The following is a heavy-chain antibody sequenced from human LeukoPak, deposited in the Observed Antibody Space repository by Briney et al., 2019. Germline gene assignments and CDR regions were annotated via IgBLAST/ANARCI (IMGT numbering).Heavy chain of an antibody. J-gene: IGHJ5*02. D-gene: IGHD3-3*01. CDR2: IKQDGSEK. V-gene: IGHV3-7*01. CDR3: ARDLVDYDFWSGPS. CDR1: GFTFSSYW. Sequence: GSLRLSCAASGFTFSSYWMSWVRQAPGKGLEWVANIKQDGSEKYYVDSVKGRFTISRDNARNSLYLQMNSLRAEDTAVYYCARDLVDYDFWSGPSWGQGTLVTVSS.